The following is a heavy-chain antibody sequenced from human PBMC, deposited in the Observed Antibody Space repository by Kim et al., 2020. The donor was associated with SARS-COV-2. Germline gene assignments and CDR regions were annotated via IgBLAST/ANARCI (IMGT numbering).Heavy chain of an antibody. CDR3: ARQRVSLNIVSTSGFDL. Sequence: GESLKISCKGYGYSFASYWIGWVHQIPGKGLEWMGVIYPGDSDIRYSPSFQGHFTISVDKSIGTAYLQLSSLKASDSAMYYCARQRVSLNIVSTSGFDLWGQGPRVTVSS. CDR1: GYSFASYW. D-gene: IGHD5-12*01. J-gene: IGHJ4*02. CDR2: IYPGDSDI. V-gene: IGHV5-51*07.